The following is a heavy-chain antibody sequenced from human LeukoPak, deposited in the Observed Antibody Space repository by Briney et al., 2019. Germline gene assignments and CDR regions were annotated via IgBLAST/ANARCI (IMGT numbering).Heavy chain of an antibody. D-gene: IGHD3-16*02. CDR3: ARGVWLRLGELSSYYFDY. CDR2: IYYSGST. V-gene: IGHV4-59*01. CDR1: GGSISSYY. Sequence: SETLSLTCTVSGGSISSYYWSWIRQPPGKGLEWIGYIYYSGSTNYNPSLKSRVTISVDTSKNQFSLKLSSVTAADTAVYYCARGVWLRLGELSSYYFDYWGQGTLVTVSS. J-gene: IGHJ4*02.